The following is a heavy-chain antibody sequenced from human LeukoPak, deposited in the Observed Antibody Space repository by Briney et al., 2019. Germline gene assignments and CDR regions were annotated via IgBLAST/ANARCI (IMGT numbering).Heavy chain of an antibody. D-gene: IGHD3-22*01. J-gene: IGHJ4*02. V-gene: IGHV4-39*07. CDR1: GGSISSSSYY. CDR3: AREHYYDSTAYLH. CDR2: IYYSGST. Sequence: PSETLSLTCTVSGGSISSSSYYWGWIRQPPGKGLEWIGSIYYSGSTYYNPSLKSRVTISVDTSKNQFFLELSSVTAADTAIYYCAREHYYDSTAYLHWGQGTLVTVSS.